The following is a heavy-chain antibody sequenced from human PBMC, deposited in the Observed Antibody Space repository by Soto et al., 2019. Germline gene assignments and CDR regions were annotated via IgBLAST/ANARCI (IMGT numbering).Heavy chain of an antibody. CDR3: ARHVTSIVVVTATPDY. D-gene: IGHD2-21*02. CDR1: GYKVSTWHNFTSYW. CDR2: IYPGDSDT. V-gene: IGHV5-51*01. J-gene: IGHJ4*02. Sequence: PGESLKISCMGSGYKVSTWHNFTSYWIAWVRQMPGEGLEWMGIIYPGDSDTRYSPSFQGQVTISADKSINSVYLQWSSLKASDTAMYYCARHVTSIVVVTATPDYWGQGTLVTVSS.